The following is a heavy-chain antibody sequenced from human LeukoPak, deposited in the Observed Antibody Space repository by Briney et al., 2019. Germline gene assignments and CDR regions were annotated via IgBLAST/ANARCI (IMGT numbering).Heavy chain of an antibody. CDR2: INHSGST. CDR1: GGSFSGYY. CDR3: ARQVSSGYYYY. J-gene: IGHJ4*02. V-gene: IGHV4-34*01. Sequence: KPSETLSLTCAVYGGSFSGYYWSWIRQPPGKGLEWIGEINHSGSTNYNPSLKSRVTISVDTSKNQFSLKLSSVTAADTAVYYCARQVSSGYYYYWGQGTLVTVSS. D-gene: IGHD3-22*01.